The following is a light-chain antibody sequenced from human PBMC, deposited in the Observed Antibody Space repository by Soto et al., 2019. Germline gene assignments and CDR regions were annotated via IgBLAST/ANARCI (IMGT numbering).Light chain of an antibody. CDR3: QHYNSYLYT. CDR2: DAS. CDR1: QTISSW. J-gene: IGKJ2*01. V-gene: IGKV1-5*01. Sequence: DIQMTQSPSTLSASAGDRVTITRQASQTISSWLAWYQQKPGKAPKLLIYDASTLASGAPSRFSGSGSGTEFTLTISSLQPDDFATYYCQHYNSYLYTFGQGTELEIK.